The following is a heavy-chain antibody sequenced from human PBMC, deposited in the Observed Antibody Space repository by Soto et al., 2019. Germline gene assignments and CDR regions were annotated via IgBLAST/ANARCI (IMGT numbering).Heavy chain of an antibody. J-gene: IGHJ5*02. V-gene: IGHV1-8*01. Sequence: QVQLVQSGAEVKKPGASVKVSCKASGYTFTSYDINWVRQATGQELEWMGWMNPNSGNTGYAQKFQGRVTMTRNTSISTAYMELSSLRSEDTAVYYCARCYSSSRPGYNWFDPWGQGTLVTVSS. CDR1: GYTFTSYD. D-gene: IGHD6-13*01. CDR3: ARCYSSSRPGYNWFDP. CDR2: MNPNSGNT.